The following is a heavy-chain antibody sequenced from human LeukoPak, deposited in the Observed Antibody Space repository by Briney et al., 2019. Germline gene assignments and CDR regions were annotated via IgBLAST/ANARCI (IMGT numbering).Heavy chain of an antibody. CDR3: ARDTGPAHYLY. J-gene: IGHJ4*02. V-gene: IGHV3-74*01. CDR1: GFTFSSNW. D-gene: IGHD2/OR15-2a*01. Sequence: PGGSLRLSCAASGFTFSSNWVHWVRQAPGKGLVWVSRINSDGSSTSYADSVKGRFTISRDNAKNTLYLQMNSLRAEDTAVYYCARDTGPAHYLYWGQGTLVTVSS. CDR2: INSDGSST.